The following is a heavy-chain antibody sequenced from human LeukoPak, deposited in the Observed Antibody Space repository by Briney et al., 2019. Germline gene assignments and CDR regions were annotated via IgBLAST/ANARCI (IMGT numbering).Heavy chain of an antibody. J-gene: IGHJ6*03. Sequence: SVKVSCKASGGTFSSYAISWVRQAPGQGLEWMGGIIPIFGTANYAQKFQGRVTITTDESTSTAYMELSSLRSEDTAVYYCARGPLIAARLYYYYYMDVWGKGTTVTVSS. V-gene: IGHV1-69*05. CDR1: GGTFSSYA. D-gene: IGHD6-6*01. CDR3: ARGPLIAARLYYYYYMDV. CDR2: IIPIFGTA.